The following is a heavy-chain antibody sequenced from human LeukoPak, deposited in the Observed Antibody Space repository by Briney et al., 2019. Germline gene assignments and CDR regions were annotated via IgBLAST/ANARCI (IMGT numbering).Heavy chain of an antibody. Sequence: ASVKVSCKASGYTFTGYYMHWVRQAPGQGPEWMGWINPNSGGTNYAQKFQGRVTMTRDTSISTAYMELSRLRSDDTAVYYCARALSGIAAAGTHFDYWGQGTLVTVSS. CDR2: INPNSGGT. CDR1: GYTFTGYY. CDR3: ARALSGIAAAGTHFDY. V-gene: IGHV1-2*02. J-gene: IGHJ4*02. D-gene: IGHD6-13*01.